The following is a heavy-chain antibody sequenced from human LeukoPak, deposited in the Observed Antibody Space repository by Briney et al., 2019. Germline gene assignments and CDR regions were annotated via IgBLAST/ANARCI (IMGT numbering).Heavy chain of an antibody. CDR2: IYHSGST. CDR1: GGSISSSSYY. V-gene: IGHV4-39*07. Sequence: SETLSLTCTVSGGSISSSSYYWGWIRQPPGKGLEWIGEIYHSGSTNYNPSLKSRVTISVDKSKNQFSLKLSSVIAADTAVYYCAMGLAWKLDYWGQGTLVTVSS. CDR3: AMGLAWKLDY. D-gene: IGHD4-23*01. J-gene: IGHJ4*02.